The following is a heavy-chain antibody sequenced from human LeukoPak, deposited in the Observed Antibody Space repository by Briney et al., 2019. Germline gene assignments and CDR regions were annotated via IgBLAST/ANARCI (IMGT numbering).Heavy chain of an antibody. CDR1: GDSVRSFH. D-gene: IGHD2-21*02. J-gene: IGHJ4*02. CDR3: ASRKYCGGDCYQDY. Sequence: SETLSLTCTVSGDSVRSFHWSWIRQPPGKGLEWIGHMYYSGSTNYNPSLKSRVSMSVDTSKNQFSLKLSSVTAADTAVYYCASRKYCGGDCYQDYWGQGTLVTVSS. V-gene: IGHV4-59*02. CDR2: MYYSGST.